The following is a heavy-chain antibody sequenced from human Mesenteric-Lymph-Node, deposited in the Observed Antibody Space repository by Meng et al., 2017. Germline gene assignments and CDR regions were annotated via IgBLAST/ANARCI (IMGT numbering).Heavy chain of an antibody. V-gene: IGHV3-23*01. Sequence: GESLKISCAASGFTFSRSAMSWVRQAPGKGLEWVSGISGNAASTYYAESVKGRFTVSRDNSKNTLYLQMNSLRGDDTAVYYCARDPYSGSHNNWFDPWGQGNLVTVSS. D-gene: IGHD1-26*01. CDR3: ARDPYSGSHNNWFDP. CDR1: GFTFSRSA. J-gene: IGHJ5*02. CDR2: ISGNAAST.